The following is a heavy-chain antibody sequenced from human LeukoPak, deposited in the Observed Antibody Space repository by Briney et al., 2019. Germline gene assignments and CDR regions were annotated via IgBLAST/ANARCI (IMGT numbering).Heavy chain of an antibody. D-gene: IGHD3-22*01. V-gene: IGHV4-39*01. J-gene: IGHJ1*01. CDR3: ASPRGDDSGGYYTWYFHH. CDR1: GGSITSSSHY. Sequence: SETLSLTCTVSGGSITSSSHYWGWIRQPPGKGLEWIGSIYYSGDAYYNPSLKSRVTISVDTSRNQFSLSLSSVTAADTAVYFCASPRGDDSGGYYTWYFHHWGQGILVTVSS. CDR2: IYYSGDA.